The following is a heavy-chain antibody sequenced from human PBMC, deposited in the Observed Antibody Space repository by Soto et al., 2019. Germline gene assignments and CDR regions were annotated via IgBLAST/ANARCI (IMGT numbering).Heavy chain of an antibody. CDR2: IYYGGST. V-gene: IGHV4-59*08. Sequence: SGTLSLSCTVSGDSIITDYWSWIRQSPGKGLEWIGFIYYGGSTNYNPSLKSRVTISVDTPKNQFSLKLSSVTAADTAVYYCAKNWNWGSLVHWGQGTLVTVSS. D-gene: IGHD7-27*01. J-gene: IGHJ4*02. CDR1: GDSIITDY. CDR3: AKNWNWGSLVH.